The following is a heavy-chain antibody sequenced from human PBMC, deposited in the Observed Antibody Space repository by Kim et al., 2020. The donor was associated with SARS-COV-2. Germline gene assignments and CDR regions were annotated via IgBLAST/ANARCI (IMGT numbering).Heavy chain of an antibody. Sequence: ASVKVSCKASGYTFTSYAMHWVRQAPGQRLEWMGWINAGNGNTKYSQKFQGRVTITRDTSASTAYMELSSLRSEDTAVYYCARGGLGGTYYYDLGWDYWGQGTLVTVSS. V-gene: IGHV1-3*01. CDR1: GYTFTSYA. CDR2: INAGNGNT. D-gene: IGHD3-22*01. J-gene: IGHJ4*02. CDR3: ARGGLGGTYYYDLGWDY.